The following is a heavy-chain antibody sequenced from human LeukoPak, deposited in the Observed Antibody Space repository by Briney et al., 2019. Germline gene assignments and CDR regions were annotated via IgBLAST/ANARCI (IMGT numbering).Heavy chain of an antibody. CDR2: INPKTGDT. Sequence: GASVKVSCKTSGYSFIAYYIHWVRQAPGQGLEWMGWINPKTGDTRYAQQLRGRVTMTRDTSVSTVYMDLSGLRSDDTAVYFCARDGYRNELDYWGRGTLVTVSS. V-gene: IGHV1-2*02. J-gene: IGHJ4*02. CDR1: GYSFIAYY. CDR3: ARDGYRNELDY. D-gene: IGHD5-24*01.